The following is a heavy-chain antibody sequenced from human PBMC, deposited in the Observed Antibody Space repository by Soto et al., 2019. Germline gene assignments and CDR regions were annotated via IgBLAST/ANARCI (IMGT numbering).Heavy chain of an antibody. CDR1: GDSVSSNSAT. J-gene: IGHJ1*01. D-gene: IGHD5-12*01. CDR2: TYYRSKWYD. CDR3: ERGNVDNSLNH. V-gene: IGHV6-1*01. Sequence: SQTLSLTCAISGDSVSSNSATWNWIRRSPSRGLEWLGRTYYRSKWYDGYAVSVKSRITINQDTSKNQFSLHLNSVTPEDTAVYYCERGNVDNSLNHWGQGTLVTVYS.